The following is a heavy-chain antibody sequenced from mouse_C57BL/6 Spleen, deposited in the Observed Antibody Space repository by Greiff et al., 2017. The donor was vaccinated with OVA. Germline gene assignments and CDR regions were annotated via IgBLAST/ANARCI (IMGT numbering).Heavy chain of an antibody. CDR3: AREGPTAY. V-gene: IGHV1-26*01. D-gene: IGHD1-2*01. CDR1: GYTFTDYY. CDR2: INPNNGGT. J-gene: IGHJ2*01. Sequence: EVQLQQSGPELVKPGASVKISCKASGYTFTDYYMNWVKQSHGKSLEWIGDINPNNGGTSYKQKFKGKATLTVDKSSSTAYMELRSLTSEDSAVYYCAREGPTAYWGQGTTLTVSS.